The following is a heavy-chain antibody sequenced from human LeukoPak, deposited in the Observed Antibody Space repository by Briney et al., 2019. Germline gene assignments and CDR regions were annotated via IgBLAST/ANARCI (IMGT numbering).Heavy chain of an antibody. D-gene: IGHD6-13*01. CDR3: AKVIGGQQDQAFDI. CDR1: GFTFSSYG. CDR2: IRYDGSNK. Sequence: PGGSLRLSCAASGFTFSSYGMHWVRQAPGKGLEWVAFIRYDGSNKYYADSVKGRFTISRDNSKNTLYLQMNSLRAEDTAVYYCAKVIGGQQDQAFDIWGQGTMVTVSS. J-gene: IGHJ3*02. V-gene: IGHV3-30*02.